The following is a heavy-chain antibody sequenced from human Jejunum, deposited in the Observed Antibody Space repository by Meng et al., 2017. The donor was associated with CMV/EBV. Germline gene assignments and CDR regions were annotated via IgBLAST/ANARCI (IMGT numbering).Heavy chain of an antibody. CDR3: VKDLTYCGGDCYLTPGGYFDY. Sequence: YHMNWVRQAAGKGLEWVSSISSSSTDIYYADSLKGRFTISRDNSKNTLYVQMNSLRAEDTAVYYCVKDLTYCGGDCYLTPGGYFDYWGQGTLVTVSS. CDR1: YH. D-gene: IGHD2-21*01. J-gene: IGHJ4*02. CDR2: ISSSSTDI. V-gene: IGHV3-21*04.